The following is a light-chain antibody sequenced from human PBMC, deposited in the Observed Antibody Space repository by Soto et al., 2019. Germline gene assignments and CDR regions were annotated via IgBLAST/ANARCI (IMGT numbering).Light chain of an antibody. CDR1: QSVSSSY. J-gene: IGKJ4*01. CDR3: QQYDSPPLT. Sequence: DIVLTQSPGTLSLPPGERATLSCRASQSVSSSYLAWYQQKPGQEPRLLIYGASSRATGIPDRFSGSWSGTDFTLTISRLEPEDFAVYYFQQYDSPPLTFGGGTNVEIK. V-gene: IGKV3-20*01. CDR2: GAS.